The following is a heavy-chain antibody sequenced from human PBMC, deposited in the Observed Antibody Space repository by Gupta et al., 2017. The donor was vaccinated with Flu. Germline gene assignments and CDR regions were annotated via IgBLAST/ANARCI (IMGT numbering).Heavy chain of an antibody. Sequence: EVQLVESGGGLVQPGGSLRLSCAASGFTFRSYEMNWVRQAPGKGLEWVSYISSGSTTIYYADSVKGRFTISRDNAKNSLYLQMNSLRAEDTAVYYCARSITIFGVAGDFWGQGTLVTVSS. D-gene: IGHD3-3*01. CDR3: ARSITIFGVAGDF. V-gene: IGHV3-48*03. J-gene: IGHJ4*02. CDR2: ISSGSTTI. CDR1: GFTFRSYE.